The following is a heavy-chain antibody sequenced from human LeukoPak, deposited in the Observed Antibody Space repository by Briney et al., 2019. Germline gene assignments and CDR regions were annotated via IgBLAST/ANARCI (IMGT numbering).Heavy chain of an antibody. CDR1: GFTFDDYA. Sequence: GGSLRLSCAASGFTFDDYAMHWVRQAPGKGLEWVSGISWNSGSIGYADSVKGRFTISRDNAENSVYLQMNSLRVEDTAVYYCAKDIVGGGDDYWGQGTLVTVSS. D-gene: IGHD2-21*02. V-gene: IGHV3-9*01. CDR3: AKDIVGGGDDY. CDR2: ISWNSGSI. J-gene: IGHJ4*02.